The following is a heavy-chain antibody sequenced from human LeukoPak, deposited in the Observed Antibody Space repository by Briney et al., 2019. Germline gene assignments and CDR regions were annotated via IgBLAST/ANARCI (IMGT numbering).Heavy chain of an antibody. V-gene: IGHV1-8*01. CDR1: GYTFTSYD. CDR2: MNPNSGNT. J-gene: IGHJ3*02. D-gene: IGHD1-26*01. CDR3: ARDQRLGAKGEAAFDI. Sequence: ASVTVSCTSSGYTFTSYDNSWVRQAPGQGLEWVGWMNPNSGNTGYAQKFQGRVTMTRNTSISTDYMELRSLRSDDTAVYYCARDQRLGAKGEAAFDIWDQGTMVTVSS.